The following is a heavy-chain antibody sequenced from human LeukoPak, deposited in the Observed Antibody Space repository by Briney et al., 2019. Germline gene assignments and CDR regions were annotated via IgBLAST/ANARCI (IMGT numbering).Heavy chain of an antibody. CDR2: INSDGSGT. CDR1: GFTFSSYW. J-gene: IGHJ4*02. Sequence: PGGSLRPSCAASGFTFSSYWMHWVRQAPGKGLVWVSRINSDGSGTSYADSVKGRFTISRDNAKNSLYLQMNSLRAEDTAVYYCARSGRITMVRGVIGPAGYWGQGTLVTVSS. V-gene: IGHV3-74*01. CDR3: ARSGRITMVRGVIGPAGY. D-gene: IGHD3-10*01.